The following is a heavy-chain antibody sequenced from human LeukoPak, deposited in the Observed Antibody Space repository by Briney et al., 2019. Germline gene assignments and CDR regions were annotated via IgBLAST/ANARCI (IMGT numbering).Heavy chain of an antibody. D-gene: IGHD3-22*01. J-gene: IGHJ4*02. V-gene: IGHV1-18*01. CDR1: GYTFTSYG. Sequence: ASVKVSCKASGYTFTSYGISWVRQAPGQGLEWMGWISAYNGNTNYAQKLQGRVTMTTDTSTSTAYMELRSLRSDDTAVYYCARDKNRDYYDSSGYNPLCDYWGQGTLVTVSP. CDR2: ISAYNGNT. CDR3: ARDKNRDYYDSSGYNPLCDY.